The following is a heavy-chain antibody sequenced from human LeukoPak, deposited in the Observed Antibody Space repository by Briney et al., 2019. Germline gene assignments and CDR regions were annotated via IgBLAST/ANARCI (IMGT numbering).Heavy chain of an antibody. CDR2: ISASGGAT. Sequence: PGGSLRLSCAASGFTFNNYAMGWVRQAPGKGLEWASAISASGGATYYADSVKGRFTISRDNSENTLFLQMNSLRAEDTAVYYCAKEPREYCSSTSCPNWFDSWGQGTLVTVSS. D-gene: IGHD2-2*01. CDR1: GFTFNNYA. CDR3: AKEPREYCSSTSCPNWFDS. J-gene: IGHJ5*01. V-gene: IGHV3-23*01.